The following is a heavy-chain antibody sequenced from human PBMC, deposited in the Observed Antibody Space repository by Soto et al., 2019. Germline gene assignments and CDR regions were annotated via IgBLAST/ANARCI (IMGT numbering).Heavy chain of an antibody. V-gene: IGHV1-18*01. Sequence: QVQLVQSRAEVKKPGASVKVSCKTSLYTFTNYGFSWVRQAPGQGLEWMGWISPYSGNTNYAQKLQGRVTLTTDTSTTTAYLELRSLKPDATAVYYCATQPYSGDWPEGNYFDYWGQGTLVTVSS. CDR3: ATQPYSGDWPEGNYFDY. CDR2: ISPYSGNT. J-gene: IGHJ4*02. CDR1: LYTFTNYG. D-gene: IGHD6-19*01.